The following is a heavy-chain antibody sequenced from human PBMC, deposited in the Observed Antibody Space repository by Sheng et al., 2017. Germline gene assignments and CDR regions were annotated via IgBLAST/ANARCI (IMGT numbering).Heavy chain of an antibody. CDR1: VGPSVVTT. CDR3: ARKGDFFDS. CDR2: INHGGVT. J-gene: IGHJ4*02. Sequence: QGQLQQWGAGLLKAFRRPCPSPAVSTVGPSVVTTGVGSASPPGRGLEWLGEINHGGVTNYNPSLKSRVTXXVDTSKNQFSLRLSPVTAADTAVYYCARKGDFFDSWGQGTLVTGLL. V-gene: IGHV4-34*01.